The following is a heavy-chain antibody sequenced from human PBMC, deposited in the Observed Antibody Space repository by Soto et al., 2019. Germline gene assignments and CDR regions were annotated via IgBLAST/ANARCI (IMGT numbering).Heavy chain of an antibody. Sequence: PGGSLRLSCAASGFTFSNFGMHWVRQAPGKGLEWVAFIWYDGSEKYNADSVQGRFTISRDNSKNTLYLQMNSLRAEDTAIYYCARSRETFDYWGQGTLGTVSS. D-gene: IGHD1-26*01. CDR1: GFTFSNFG. V-gene: IGHV3-33*01. CDR2: IWYDGSEK. CDR3: ARSRETFDY. J-gene: IGHJ4*02.